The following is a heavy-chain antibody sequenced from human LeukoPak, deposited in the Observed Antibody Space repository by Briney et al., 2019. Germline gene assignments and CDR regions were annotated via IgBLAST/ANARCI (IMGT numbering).Heavy chain of an antibody. CDR3: ARGRVETNRWYYFDH. CDR1: GYTFTGYY. CDR2: MNPNNGDA. Sequence: GASVKVSCKASGYTFTGYYMHWVRQAPGQGLEWMGWMNPNNGDAAYAQKFQGRVTMTRDTSITTAYMELSSLRSEDTAVYFCARGRVETNRWYYFDHWGQRSLVTVSS. V-gene: IGHV1-2*02. D-gene: IGHD5-18*01. J-gene: IGHJ4*02.